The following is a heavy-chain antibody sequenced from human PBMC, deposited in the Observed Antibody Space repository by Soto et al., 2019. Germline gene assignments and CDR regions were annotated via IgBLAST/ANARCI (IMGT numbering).Heavy chain of an antibody. CDR2: ISWNSGRI. V-gene: IGHV3-9*01. J-gene: IGHJ4*02. CDR3: AKLGPDVDFDY. Sequence: EVQLVESGGGLVQPGRSLRLSCAASGFIFDDYAMHWVRQAPGKGLEWVSGISWNSGRIGYADSVKGRFTVSRDNAKNSLYLQMNSLRAEDTALYYCAKLGPDVDFDYWGQGTLVTVSS. CDR1: GFIFDDYA. D-gene: IGHD2-2*01.